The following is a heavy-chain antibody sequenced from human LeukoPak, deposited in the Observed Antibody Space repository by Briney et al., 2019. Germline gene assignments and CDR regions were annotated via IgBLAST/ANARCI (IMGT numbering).Heavy chain of an antibody. J-gene: IGHJ4*02. CDR3: ARGLCAGGTCYVMDY. Sequence: ASVKVSSKASGYTLTSYYLRWVRQAPGQGLEWMGIINPTGGDTTYPQKFQGRVTMTRDMSTSTFYTDLSSLRSEDTAVYFCARGLCAGGTCYVMDYWGQGTLVTVSS. CDR2: INPTGGDT. V-gene: IGHV1-46*01. D-gene: IGHD2-15*01. CDR1: GYTLTSYY.